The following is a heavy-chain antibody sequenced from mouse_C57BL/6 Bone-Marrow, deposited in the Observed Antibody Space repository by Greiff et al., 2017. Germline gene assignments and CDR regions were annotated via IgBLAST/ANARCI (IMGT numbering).Heavy chain of an antibody. J-gene: IGHJ4*01. V-gene: IGHV1-15*01. Sequence: VQLQQSGAELVRPGASVTLSCKASGYTFTDYEMHWVKQTPVHGLEWIGAIDPETGGTAYNQKFKGKAILTADKSSSTAYMELRSLTSEDSAVYYCTSGTTVVAMDAMDYWGQGTSVTVSS. D-gene: IGHD1-1*01. CDR2: IDPETGGT. CDR1: GYTFTDYE. CDR3: TSGTTVVAMDAMDY.